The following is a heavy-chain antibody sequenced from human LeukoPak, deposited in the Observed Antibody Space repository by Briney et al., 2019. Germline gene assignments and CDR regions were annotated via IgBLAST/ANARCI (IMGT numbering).Heavy chain of an antibody. CDR1: GFTFSDHY. J-gene: IGHJ4*02. CDR3: VAMMWGVAY. Sequence: PGGSLRLSCAASGFTFSDHYMDWVRQAPGKGLEWVGRIRNKAEHYTTEYAASVRGRFTISRDDSKYSLYLQMNSVKSEDTAVYYCVAMMWGVAYWGQGSLVTVSS. V-gene: IGHV3-72*01. D-gene: IGHD2-2*01. CDR2: IRNKAEHYTT.